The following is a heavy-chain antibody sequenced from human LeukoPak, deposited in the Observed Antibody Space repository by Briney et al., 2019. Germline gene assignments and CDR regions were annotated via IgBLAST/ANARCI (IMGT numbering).Heavy chain of an antibody. CDR2: ITSSSTYI. CDR1: GFTFSSYS. Sequence: GGSLRLSCAASGFTFSSYSMNWVRQAPGKGLEWVSSITSSSTYIYYADSVKGRFTISRDNAKNSLYLQMSSVRGEDTAVYYCARDQGGDLVGWFDPWGQGTLVTVSS. V-gene: IGHV3-21*06. D-gene: IGHD2-21*02. J-gene: IGHJ5*02. CDR3: ARDQGGDLVGWFDP.